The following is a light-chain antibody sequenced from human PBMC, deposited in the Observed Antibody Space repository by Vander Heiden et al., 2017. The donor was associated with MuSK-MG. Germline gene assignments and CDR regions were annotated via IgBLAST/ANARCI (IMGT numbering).Light chain of an antibody. J-gene: IGKJ3*01. V-gene: IGKV4-1*01. CDR2: WAS. Sequence: DIVVTQSPDSLAASLGERATINCKTSQTVLYSFNNKNYLAWYQQKPGQRPKLLIYWASTRESGVPDRFSGSGSGTDFTLTISSLQAEDVAVYYCQQDDSAPFTFGPGTKVDIK. CDR1: QTVLYSFNNKNY. CDR3: QQDDSAPFT.